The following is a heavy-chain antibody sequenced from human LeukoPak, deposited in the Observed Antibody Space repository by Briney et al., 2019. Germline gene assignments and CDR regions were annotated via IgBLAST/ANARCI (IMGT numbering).Heavy chain of an antibody. CDR3: AKVYYYDSSGYYPRYFDY. CDR2: MSASGGST. Sequence: GGSLRLSCAASGFTLRSHAMSWVRQPPGKGLEWVSVMSASGGSTFYADSVKGRFTISRDNSTLYLQMNSLRAEDTAVYYCAKVYYYDSSGYYPRYFDYWGQGTLVTVSS. CDR1: GFTLRSHA. D-gene: IGHD3-22*01. V-gene: IGHV3-23*01. J-gene: IGHJ4*02.